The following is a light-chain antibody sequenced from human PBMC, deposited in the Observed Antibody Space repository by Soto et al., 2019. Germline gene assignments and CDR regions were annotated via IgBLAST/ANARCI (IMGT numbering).Light chain of an antibody. CDR3: KQYGSSPRT. J-gene: IGKJ1*01. CDR2: GAY. CDR1: QSVSSSY. Sequence: EIVLTQSPGTLSLSPGERATLSCRASQSVSSSYLAWYQQKPGQAHRLLIYGAYSRATGIQDRFSGSGSGTDFTLTISRLEPEDFAVYYCKQYGSSPRTFGQGTKVDNK. V-gene: IGKV3-20*01.